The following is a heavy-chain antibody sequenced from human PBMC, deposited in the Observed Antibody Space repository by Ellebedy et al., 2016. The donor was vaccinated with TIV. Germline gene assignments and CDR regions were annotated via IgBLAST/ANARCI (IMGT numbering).Heavy chain of an antibody. CDR1: GFTFSSYS. Sequence: PGGSLRLSCAASGFTFSSYSMNRVRQAPGKGLEWVSYISSSSSTIYYANSVKGRFTISRDNAKNSLYLQMNSLRDEDTAVYYCARDRPKLRSSSWHGDDAFDIWGQGTMVTVSS. CDR2: ISSSSSTI. J-gene: IGHJ3*02. V-gene: IGHV3-48*02. CDR3: ARDRPKLRSSSWHGDDAFDI. D-gene: IGHD2-2*01.